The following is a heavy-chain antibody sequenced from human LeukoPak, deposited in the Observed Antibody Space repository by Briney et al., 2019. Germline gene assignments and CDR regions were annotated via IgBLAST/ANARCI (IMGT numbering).Heavy chain of an antibody. D-gene: IGHD2-15*01. J-gene: IGHJ6*02. CDR3: ARSELVRYCSGGSCYYYYYGMDV. V-gene: IGHV4-34*01. Sequence: SETLSLTCAVYGGSFSGYYWSWIRQPPGKGLEWIGEINHSGSTNYNPSLKSRVTISVDTSKNQFSLKLSSVTAADTAVYYCARSELVRYCSGGSCYYYYYGMDVWGQGTTVTVSS. CDR1: GGSFSGYY. CDR2: INHSGST.